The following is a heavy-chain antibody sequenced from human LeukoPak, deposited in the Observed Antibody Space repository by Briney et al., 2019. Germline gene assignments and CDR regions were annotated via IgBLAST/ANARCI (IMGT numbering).Heavy chain of an antibody. D-gene: IGHD2-2*01. Sequence: PSETLSLTCTVSGGSISSYYWSWIRQPPGKGLEWIGYIYYSGSTNYNPSLKSRVTISVDTSKNQFSLKLSSVTAADTAVYYCARDLYWSSGSYFDYWGQGTLVTVSS. CDR1: GGSISSYY. J-gene: IGHJ4*02. CDR2: IYYSGST. CDR3: ARDLYWSSGSYFDY. V-gene: IGHV4-59*01.